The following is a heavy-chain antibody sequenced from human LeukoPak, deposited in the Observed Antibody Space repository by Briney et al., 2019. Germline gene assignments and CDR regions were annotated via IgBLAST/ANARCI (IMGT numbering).Heavy chain of an antibody. V-gene: IGHV3-30*04. J-gene: IGHJ6*03. Sequence: GGSLRLSCAASGFTFSSYAMHWVRQAPGKGLEWVAVISYDGSNKYYADSVKGRFTISRDNSKNTLYLQMNSLRAEDTAVYYCARAPSKYYYYMDVWGKGTTVTVSS. CDR2: ISYDGSNK. CDR3: ARAPSKYYYYMDV. CDR1: GFTFSSYA.